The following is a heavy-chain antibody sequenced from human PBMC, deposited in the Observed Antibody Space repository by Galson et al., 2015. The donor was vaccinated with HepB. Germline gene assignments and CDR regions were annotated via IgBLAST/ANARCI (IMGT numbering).Heavy chain of an antibody. Sequence: SLRLSCAASGFTFSSYAMSWVRQAPGKGLEWVSAISGSGGSTYYADSVKGRFTISRDNSKNTLYLQMNSLRAEDTAVYYCANPYDILTGYYFGRDDAFAFDIWGQGTMVTVSS. CDR2: ISGSGGST. J-gene: IGHJ3*02. CDR1: GFTFSSYA. V-gene: IGHV3-23*01. CDR3: ANPYDILTGYYFGRDDAFAFDI. D-gene: IGHD3-9*01.